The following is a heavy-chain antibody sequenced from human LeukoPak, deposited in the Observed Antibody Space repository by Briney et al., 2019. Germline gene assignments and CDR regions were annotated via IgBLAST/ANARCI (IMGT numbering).Heavy chain of an antibody. CDR2: INHSGST. J-gene: IGHJ4*02. CDR1: GGSFSGYY. D-gene: IGHD1-26*01. V-gene: IGHV4-34*01. CDR3: ARGLNSGSYHFDY. Sequence: SETLSLTCAVYGGSFSGYYWSWIRQPPGKGLEWIGEINHSGSTNYNPSLKSRVTISVDTSKNQFSLKLSSVTAADTAVYYCARGLNSGSYHFDYWGQGTLVTVSS.